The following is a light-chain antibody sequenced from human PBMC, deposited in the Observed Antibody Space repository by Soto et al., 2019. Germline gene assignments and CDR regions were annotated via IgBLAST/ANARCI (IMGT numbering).Light chain of an antibody. Sequence: EMVMTQSPDTLSVSPGERATLSCRASQSVRSNLAWYQQKPGQAPRLLIYGASTRATGIPARFSGSGSGTEFTLTISSLQSEDFAVYYCQQYNDWWTFGQGTKVEIK. V-gene: IGKV3-15*01. J-gene: IGKJ1*01. CDR2: GAS. CDR1: QSVRSN. CDR3: QQYNDWWT.